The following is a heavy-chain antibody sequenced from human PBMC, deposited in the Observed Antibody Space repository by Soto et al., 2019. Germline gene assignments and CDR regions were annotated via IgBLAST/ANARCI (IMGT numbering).Heavy chain of an antibody. Sequence: SETLCITCTFSVGSISIGGYSWRWIRQHPGKGLEWIGYIYYSGSTYYNPSLKSRVTISVDTSKNQFSLKLSSVAAADTALYYCARVRGGGPFDDWGQGTLVTVSS. V-gene: IGHV4-31*03. J-gene: IGHJ4*02. D-gene: IGHD1-26*01. CDR3: ARVRGGGPFDD. CDR1: VGSISIGGYS. CDR2: IYYSGST.